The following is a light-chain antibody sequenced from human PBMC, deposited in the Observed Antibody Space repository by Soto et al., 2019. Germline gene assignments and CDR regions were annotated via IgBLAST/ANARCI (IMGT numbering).Light chain of an antibody. J-gene: IGKJ5*01. CDR2: DAS. V-gene: IGKV3D-15*01. CDR1: HSVTTH. CDR3: QQYDNWPPIT. Sequence: EIVLTQSPDTLSLSPGERATLSCWASHSVTTHLAWFQQRPGQTPRLLIYDASTRAPGIPARFSGRGSGAEFTLTISSLQSEDFAVYYCQQYDNWPPITFGQGTRLEI.